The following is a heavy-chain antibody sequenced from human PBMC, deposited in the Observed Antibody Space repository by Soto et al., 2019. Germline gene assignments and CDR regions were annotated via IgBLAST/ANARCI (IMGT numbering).Heavy chain of an antibody. CDR2: IGTAGDT. CDR3: ARWRTCSSTGCSAGYYYCVMDV. J-gene: IGHJ6*02. Sequence: EVQLVESGGGLVQPGGSLRLSCAASGFTFSSYDMHWVRQATGKGLEWVSAIGTAGDTYYPGSVKGRFTISRENAKNSLYIQMTSLSAEDTAVYYCARWRTCSSTGCSAGYYYCVMDVWGQGTTVTVSS. D-gene: IGHD2-2*01. CDR1: GFTFSSYD. V-gene: IGHV3-13*01.